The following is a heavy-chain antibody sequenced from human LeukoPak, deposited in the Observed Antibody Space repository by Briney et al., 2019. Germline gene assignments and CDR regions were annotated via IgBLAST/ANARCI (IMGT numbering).Heavy chain of an antibody. Sequence: GGSLRLSCAASGFTFSSYAMHWVRQAPGKGLEWVAVISYDGSNKYYADSVKGRFTISRDNSKNTLYLQMSSLRAEDTAVYYCARDVVPADISRSTSGVFDYWGQGTLVTVSS. CDR1: GFTFSSYA. V-gene: IGHV3-30-3*01. CDR3: ARDVVPADISRSTSGVFDY. J-gene: IGHJ4*02. CDR2: ISYDGSNK. D-gene: IGHD2-2*02.